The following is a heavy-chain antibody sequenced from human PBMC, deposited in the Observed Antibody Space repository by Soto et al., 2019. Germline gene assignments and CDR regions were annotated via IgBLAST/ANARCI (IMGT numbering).Heavy chain of an antibody. CDR1: GDTFTANY. CDR3: ARDLAKGGGSAGFDY. Sequence: DSVKVSWEASGDTFTANYIHWVRQAPGQGFEWMGWINPKSGGTKYPQKFQGRVTMTRDTSLSTVYMTLTRLTSDDTAVYYCARDLAKGGGSAGFDYWGQGTLVTVSS. D-gene: IGHD1-26*01. V-gene: IGHV1-2*02. J-gene: IGHJ4*02. CDR2: INPKSGGT.